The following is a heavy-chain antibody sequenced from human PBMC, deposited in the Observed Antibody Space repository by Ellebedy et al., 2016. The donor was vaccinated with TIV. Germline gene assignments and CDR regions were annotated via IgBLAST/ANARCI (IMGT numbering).Heavy chain of an antibody. D-gene: IGHD6-19*01. Sequence: ASVKVSCXASGYTFTGYYLHWVRQAPGQGLEWMGWISPNSGGANYAQKFQGRVTMTRDTSISTAYMEMSRLRSDDTAVYYCARWGGSGWFSYWGQGTLVTVSS. CDR2: ISPNSGGA. V-gene: IGHV1-2*02. CDR1: GYTFTGYY. J-gene: IGHJ4*02. CDR3: ARWGGSGWFSY.